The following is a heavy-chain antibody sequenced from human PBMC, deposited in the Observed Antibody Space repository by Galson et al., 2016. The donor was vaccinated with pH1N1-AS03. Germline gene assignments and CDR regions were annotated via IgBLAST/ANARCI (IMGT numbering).Heavy chain of an antibody. Sequence: SVKVSCKASGYIFTDFYVHWVRQAPGQGLEWMGWINPNNGVTNYAQKFQAWVTMTGDTSISTAYMELYGLKSDETAVYYCARDPRGPCSSATCATTYYFGMDVWGQGTTVIVSS. V-gene: IGHV1-2*04. CDR3: ARDPRGPCSSATCATTYYFGMDV. CDR1: GYIFTDFY. D-gene: IGHD1-26*01. CDR2: INPNNGVT. J-gene: IGHJ6*02.